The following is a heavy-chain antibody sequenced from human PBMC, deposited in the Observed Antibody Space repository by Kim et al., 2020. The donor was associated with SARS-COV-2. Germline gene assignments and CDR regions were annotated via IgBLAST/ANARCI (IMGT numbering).Heavy chain of an antibody. CDR2: ISSSGAST. CDR3: AEKTGGYSANFDD. CDR1: GFTFSTNA. Sequence: GGSLRLSCAASGFTFSTNAMSWVRQPPGKGPEWVSAISSSGASTFYADSVKGRFTISRDNSKNTLYLQMNSLRAEDTAVYYCAEKTGGYSANFDDWGQGILVTVSS. V-gene: IGHV3-23*01. D-gene: IGHD3-22*01. J-gene: IGHJ4*02.